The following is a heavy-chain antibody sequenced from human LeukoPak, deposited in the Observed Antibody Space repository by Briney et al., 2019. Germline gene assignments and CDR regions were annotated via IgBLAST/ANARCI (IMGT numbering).Heavy chain of an antibody. CDR1: GYTFTSYY. CDR2: INPSGGST. D-gene: IGHD3-10*01. J-gene: IGHJ4*02. Sequence: GASVKVSCKASGYTFTSYYMHWVRQAPGQGLEWMGIINPSGGSTSYAQKFQGRVTMTRDTSTSTVYMELSSLRSEDTAVYYCARVGAYYYGSGTFGYFDYWGQGTLVTVSS. V-gene: IGHV1-46*01. CDR3: ARVGAYYYGSGTFGYFDY.